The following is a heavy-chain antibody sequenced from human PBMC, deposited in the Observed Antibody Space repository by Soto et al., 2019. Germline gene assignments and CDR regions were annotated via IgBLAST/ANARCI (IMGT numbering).Heavy chain of an antibody. CDR2: ISGSGGST. D-gene: IGHD5-12*01. V-gene: IGHV3-23*01. CDR1: GFTFSSYA. J-gene: IGHJ4*02. CDR3: AKGGVATMRDY. Sequence: EVQLLESGGGLVQPGGSLRLSCAASGFTFSSYAMSWVRHAPGTGLEWVSAISGSGGSTYYADSVKGRFTISRDNAKNTLYLQMNSLRAEDTAVYYCAKGGVATMRDYWGQGTLVTVSS.